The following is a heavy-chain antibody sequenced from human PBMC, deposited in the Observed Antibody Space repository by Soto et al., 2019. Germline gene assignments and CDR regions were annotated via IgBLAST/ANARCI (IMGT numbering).Heavy chain of an antibody. V-gene: IGHV3-53*01. CDR3: ARGRFGMDV. CDR1: TSGFGGSNY. CDR2: IYRDGNT. Sequence: GGSLRLSCAASTSGFGGSNYMTWVRQAPGKGLEWVSVIYRDGNTYYVDSVKGRFTISRDNSKNTLYLQMNSLRGEDTAVYYCARGRFGMDVWGQGTTVTVYS. J-gene: IGHJ6*02.